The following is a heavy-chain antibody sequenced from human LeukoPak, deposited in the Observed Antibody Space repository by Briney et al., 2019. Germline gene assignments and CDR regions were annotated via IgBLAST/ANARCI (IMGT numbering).Heavy chain of an antibody. V-gene: IGHV1-2*02. CDR1: GYTFTDYF. CDR2: LNPHSGVT. J-gene: IGHJ5*02. Sequence: GASVKVSCKASGYTFTDYFIHWVRQAPGQGLEWMGWLNPHSGVTKYAQKFQGRVTMTRDTSISTAYMGLSGLKSDDTAVYFCARELIEDQNWFDPWGQGTLVTVSS. CDR3: ARELIEDQNWFDP. D-gene: IGHD2/OR15-2a*01.